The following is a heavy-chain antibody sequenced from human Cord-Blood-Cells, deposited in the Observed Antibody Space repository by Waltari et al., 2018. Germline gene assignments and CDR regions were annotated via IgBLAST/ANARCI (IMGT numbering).Heavy chain of an antibody. D-gene: IGHD4-17*01. V-gene: IGHV1-69*09. J-gene: IGHJ6*03. Sequence: QVQLVQSGAEVKKPGSSVKVSCKASGGTFSSYANSWVRQAPGQGLEWMGRIIPILGIANYAQKFQGRVTITADKSTSTAYMELSSLRSEDTAVYYCARNYGDYTPYYYYYMDVWGKGTTVTVSS. CDR2: IIPILGIA. CDR1: GGTFSSYA. CDR3: ARNYGDYTPYYYYYMDV.